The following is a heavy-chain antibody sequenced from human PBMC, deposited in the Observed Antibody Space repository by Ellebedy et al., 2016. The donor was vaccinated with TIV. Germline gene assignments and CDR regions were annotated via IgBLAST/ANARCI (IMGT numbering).Heavy chain of an antibody. Sequence: SVKVSXXTSGGTFSSYAISWVRQAPGQGLEWMGRIIPIFGTANYAQKFQGRVTITADESTSTAYMELSSLRSDDTAVYYCARARAVNWFNPWGQGTLVTVSS. D-gene: IGHD6-19*01. J-gene: IGHJ5*02. V-gene: IGHV1-69*13. CDR3: ARARAVNWFNP. CDR1: GGTFSSYA. CDR2: IIPIFGTA.